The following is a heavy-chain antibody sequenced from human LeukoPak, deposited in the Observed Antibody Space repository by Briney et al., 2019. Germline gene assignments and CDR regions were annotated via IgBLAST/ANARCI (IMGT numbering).Heavy chain of an antibody. CDR1: AFTFSSYG. CDR3: AKLRADSSSSAYFGH. CDR2: ISYDGSNK. D-gene: IGHD6-6*01. Sequence: GVSLRLSCAAYAFTFSSYGMQWVRQAPGKGLEWVTIISYDGSNKYYADYVKGRFTIARDNTKNYLYLKMNSFGAEDTDVYDCAKLRADSSSSAYFGHWGQGTLVTVSS. V-gene: IGHV3-30*18. J-gene: IGHJ4*02.